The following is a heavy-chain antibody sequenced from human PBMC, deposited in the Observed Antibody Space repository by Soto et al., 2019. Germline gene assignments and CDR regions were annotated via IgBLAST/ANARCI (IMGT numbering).Heavy chain of an antibody. Sequence: EVQLLESGGGLVQPGESLRLSCAASGFTFSSYAMSWVRQAPGKGLEWVSVISGSDDSTYYADSVKGRFTISRENSKNPLYLQMNSLRAEDTAVYYWAKRGSSSTFDYWGQGTLVTVSS. CDR2: ISGSDDST. V-gene: IGHV3-23*01. J-gene: IGHJ4*02. CDR3: AKRGSSSTFDY. D-gene: IGHD6-6*01. CDR1: GFTFSSYA.